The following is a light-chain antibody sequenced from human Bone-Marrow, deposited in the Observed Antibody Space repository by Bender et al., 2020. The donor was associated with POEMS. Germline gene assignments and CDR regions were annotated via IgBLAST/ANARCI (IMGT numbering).Light chain of an antibody. CDR3: QAWDTSTVL. Sequence: SSDLTQPPSVSVSPGQTATITCSGDRLGENFASWYQQKPGQSPVLVIYDNNRRPSGIPERFSASTSGNTATLTISGTQTIDEADYYCQAWDTSTVLFGGGTKLTVL. CDR2: DNN. V-gene: IGLV3-1*01. CDR1: RLGENF. J-gene: IGLJ2*01.